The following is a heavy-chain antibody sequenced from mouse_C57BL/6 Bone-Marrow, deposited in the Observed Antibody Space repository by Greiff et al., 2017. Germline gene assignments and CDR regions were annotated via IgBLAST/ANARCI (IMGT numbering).Heavy chain of an antibody. CDR3: ARGWDYDGFAY. J-gene: IGHJ3*01. CDR1: GFTFSDYG. Sequence: DVQLVESGGGLVKPGGSLKLSCAASGFTFSDYGMHWVRQAPEKGLEWVAYISSGSSTIYYADTVKGRFTISRDNAKNTLFLQMTSLRSEDTAMYYCARGWDYDGFAYWGQGTLVTVSA. D-gene: IGHD2-4*01. CDR2: ISSGSSTI. V-gene: IGHV5-17*01.